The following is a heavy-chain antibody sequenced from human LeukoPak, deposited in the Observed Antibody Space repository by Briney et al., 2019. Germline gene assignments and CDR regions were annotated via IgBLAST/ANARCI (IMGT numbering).Heavy chain of an antibody. Sequence: SQTLSLTCAISGHSVSSSSSAWNWVRQSPSRGLEWLGRTYYRYKWYNDYAESVKSRIAINPDTSKNQFSLRLHSVTPEDTAVYYCVRGGHFDYWGQGTLVTVSS. V-gene: IGHV6-1*01. CDR2: TYYRYKWYN. CDR3: VRGGHFDY. D-gene: IGHD3-16*01. J-gene: IGHJ4*02. CDR1: GHSVSSSSSA.